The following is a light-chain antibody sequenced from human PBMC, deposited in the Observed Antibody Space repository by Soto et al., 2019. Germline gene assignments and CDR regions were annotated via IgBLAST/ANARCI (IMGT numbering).Light chain of an antibody. CDR2: KAS. J-gene: IGKJ1*01. CDR3: QQYNSNPWT. V-gene: IGKV1-5*03. CDR1: QSISTW. Sequence: DIQMTQSPSTLSASVGDRVTITCRASQSISTWLAWYQQKPGKAPKLLIYKASSSESGVPSSFSGSGSGTEFTLTISSLQPDDLGTYYCQQYNSNPWTFGQGTKVEIK.